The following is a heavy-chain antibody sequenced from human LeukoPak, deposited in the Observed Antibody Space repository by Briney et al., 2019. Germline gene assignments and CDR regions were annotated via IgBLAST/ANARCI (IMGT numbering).Heavy chain of an antibody. CDR3: ARSYSYDSSGYYPPTY. D-gene: IGHD3-22*01. J-gene: IGHJ4*02. V-gene: IGHV4-59*02. Sequence: PSETLSLTCTVSGGSVSDYYWSWIRQSPGKGLEWIGYIYYTGTSYNPSLKSRVTISADTSKNQFSLNLSSVTAADTAVYYCARSYSYDSSGYYPPTYWGQGTLVTVSS. CDR1: GGSVSDYY. CDR2: IYYTGT.